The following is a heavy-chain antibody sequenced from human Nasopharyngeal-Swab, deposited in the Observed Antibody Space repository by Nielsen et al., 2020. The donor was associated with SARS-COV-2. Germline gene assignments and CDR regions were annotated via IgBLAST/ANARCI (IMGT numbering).Heavy chain of an antibody. CDR1: GFTLDDYT. Sequence: GESLKIACAASGFTLDDYTRHWVSKRPGKGLEWVSLISWHSCFIYYSESVKGRFTISRDNSKNSLYLQMNALTTEDTAFYYCVKDPDPTPLTWYFDLWGRGTLVTVTS. J-gene: IGHJ2*01. CDR3: VKDPDPTPLTWYFDL. CDR2: ISWHSCFI. V-gene: IGHV3-43*01.